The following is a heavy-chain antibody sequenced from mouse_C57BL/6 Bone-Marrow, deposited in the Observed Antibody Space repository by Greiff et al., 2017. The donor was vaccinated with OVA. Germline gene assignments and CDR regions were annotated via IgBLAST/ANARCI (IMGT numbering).Heavy chain of an antibody. V-gene: IGHV14-4*01. CDR2: IDPENGDT. CDR1: GFNIKDDY. CDR3: TTGGNQSPYWYFDV. D-gene: IGHD2-1*01. Sequence: EVQLQESGAELVRPGASVKLSCTASGFNIKDDYMHWVKQRPEQGLEWIGWIDPENGDTEYASKFQGKANITADTSSNTAYLQLSSLTSEDTAVYYCTTGGNQSPYWYFDVWGKGTTVTVSS. J-gene: IGHJ1*03.